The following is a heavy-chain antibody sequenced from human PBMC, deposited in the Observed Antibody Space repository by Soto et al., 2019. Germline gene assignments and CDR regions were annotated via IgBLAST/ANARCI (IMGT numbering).Heavy chain of an antibody. V-gene: IGHV1-24*01. D-gene: IGHD6-19*01. CDR1: GHTLTELS. Sequence: ASVKISCKVSGHTLTELSMHWVRQAPGKGLEWMGGFDPEDGETIYAQKFQGRVTMTEDTSTDTAYMELSSLRSEDTAVYYCATDYLRASSSGPGYWGQGTLVTVS. CDR2: FDPEDGET. CDR3: ATDYLRASSSGPGY. J-gene: IGHJ4*02.